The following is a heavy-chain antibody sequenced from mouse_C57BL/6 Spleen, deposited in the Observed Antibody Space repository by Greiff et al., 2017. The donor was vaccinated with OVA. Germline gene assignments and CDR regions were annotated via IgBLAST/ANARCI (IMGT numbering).Heavy chain of an antibody. CDR1: GYTFTSYW. Sequence: QVHVKQPGAELVKPGASVKLSCKASGYTFTSYWMQWVKQRPGQGLEWIGEIDPSDSYTNYNQKFKGKATLTVDTSSSTAYMQLSSLTSEDSAVYYCASIYDGYYGDYWGQGTTLTVSS. V-gene: IGHV1-50*01. D-gene: IGHD2-3*01. CDR3: ASIYDGYYGDY. CDR2: IDPSDSYT. J-gene: IGHJ2*01.